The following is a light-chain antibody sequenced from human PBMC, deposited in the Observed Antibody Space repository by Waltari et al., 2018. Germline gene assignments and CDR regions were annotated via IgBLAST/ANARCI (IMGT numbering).Light chain of an antibody. Sequence: QSALTQPASVSGSPGQSIPISCTATTSDVGTYNLVSWYQHHPGKTPKLIIYEVIKRPSGISNRFSGSKSGKTASLTISGLQAEDEADYYCCSYAGSTTLFGGGTKLTVL. V-gene: IGLV2-23*02. CDR1: TSDVGTYNL. CDR2: EVI. CDR3: CSYAGSTTL. J-gene: IGLJ2*01.